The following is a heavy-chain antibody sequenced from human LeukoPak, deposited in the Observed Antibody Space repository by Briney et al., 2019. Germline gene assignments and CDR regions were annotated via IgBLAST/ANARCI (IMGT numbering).Heavy chain of an antibody. CDR3: ARQGYDWGYYYYMDV. CDR1: GYSFTSYW. J-gene: IGHJ6*03. V-gene: IGHV5-51*01. D-gene: IGHD5-12*01. Sequence: GESLKISCKGSGYSFTSYWIGWVRQMPGKGLEWMGIIYPGDSDTRYSPSFQGQVTISADKSISTAYLQWSSLKASDTAMYYCARQGYDWGYYYYMDVWGKGTTVTVSS. CDR2: IYPGDSDT.